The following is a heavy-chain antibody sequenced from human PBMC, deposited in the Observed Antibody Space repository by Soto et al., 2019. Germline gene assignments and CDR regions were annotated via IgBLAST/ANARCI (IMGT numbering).Heavy chain of an antibody. CDR1: GFNFSNTW. CDR2: IESKADGGTT. CDR3: STGRSSNYH. V-gene: IGHV3-15*04. Sequence: EVQLVESGGGLVKPGGSLRLSCAASGFNFSNTWMSWVRQAPGKGLEWVGRIESKADGGTTDYAAPVKGRFTISREDPKNTLFLQMDSLKTDDTAVYYCSTGRSSNYHWGQGTLVTVSS. D-gene: IGHD2-2*01. J-gene: IGHJ4*02.